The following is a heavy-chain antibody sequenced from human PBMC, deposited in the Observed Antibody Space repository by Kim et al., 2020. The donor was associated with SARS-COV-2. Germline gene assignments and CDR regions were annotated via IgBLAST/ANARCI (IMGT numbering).Heavy chain of an antibody. V-gene: IGHV5-10-1*01. CDR2: IDPSDSYT. CDR1: GYSFTSYW. CDR3: ARLGYYDSSGYYFPDGMDV. J-gene: IGHJ6*02. D-gene: IGHD3-22*01. Sequence: GESLKISCKGSGYSFTSYWISWVRQMPGKGLEWMGRIDPSDSYTNYSPSFQGHVTISADKSISTAYLQWSSLKASDTAMYYCARLGYYDSSGYYFPDGMDVWGPGTTVTVSS.